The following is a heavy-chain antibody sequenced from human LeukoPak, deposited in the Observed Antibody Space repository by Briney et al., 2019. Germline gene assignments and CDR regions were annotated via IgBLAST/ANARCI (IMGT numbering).Heavy chain of an antibody. V-gene: IGHV3-15*05. CDR2: IKTKPEGGTT. CDR1: GFTFSKAW. D-gene: IGHD4-23*01. CDR3: TSSGSRWDYFDY. J-gene: IGHJ4*02. Sequence: GGSLRLSCAASGFTFSKAWMIWVRQAPGKGLEWVARIKTKPEGGTTDYAAPVKGRFTISRDDSKNTLFLQMNSLKAEDTAVYYCTSSGSRWDYFDYWGQGTLATVSS.